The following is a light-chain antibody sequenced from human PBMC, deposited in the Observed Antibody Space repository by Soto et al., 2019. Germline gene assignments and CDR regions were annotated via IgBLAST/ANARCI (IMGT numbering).Light chain of an antibody. CDR2: GAS. J-gene: IGKJ5*01. CDR3: QQYNNWPPIT. CDR1: QSVSSSY. V-gene: IGKV3-20*01. Sequence: EIVLTQSPGTLSLSPGERSTLSCSAGQSVSSSYLAWYQQKPGQAPRLLIYGASSRATGIPDRFSGSGSGTEFTLTISSLQSEDFAVYYCQQYNNWPPITFGQGTRLEIK.